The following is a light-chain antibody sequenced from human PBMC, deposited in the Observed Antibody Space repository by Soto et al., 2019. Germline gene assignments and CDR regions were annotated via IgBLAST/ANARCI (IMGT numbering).Light chain of an antibody. CDR1: QSISSW. J-gene: IGKJ1*01. V-gene: IGKV1-5*03. CDR3: QQYNSYWT. Sequence: DIQMTQSPSTLSASVGDRVTITCRAIQSISSWLAWYQQKPGKAPKLLIYKASSLESGVPSRFSGSGSGTECTLTISSLQPDDFATYYCQQYNSYWTFGQGTKVEIK. CDR2: KAS.